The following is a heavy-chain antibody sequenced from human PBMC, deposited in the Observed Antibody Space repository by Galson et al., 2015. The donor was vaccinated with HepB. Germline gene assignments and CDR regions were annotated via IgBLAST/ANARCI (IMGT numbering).Heavy chain of an antibody. D-gene: IGHD1-26*01. CDR1: GFTFSSYG. J-gene: IGHJ3*02. Sequence: SLRLSCAASGFTFSSYGMYWVRQAPGKGLEWVAVIWYDGSNKYYADSVKGRFTISRDNSKNTLYLQMNSLRVEDTAVYYCARVAIVGTTRGDPAFDIWGQGTMVTVSS. CDR2: IWYDGSNK. CDR3: ARVAIVGTTRGDPAFDI. V-gene: IGHV3-33*01.